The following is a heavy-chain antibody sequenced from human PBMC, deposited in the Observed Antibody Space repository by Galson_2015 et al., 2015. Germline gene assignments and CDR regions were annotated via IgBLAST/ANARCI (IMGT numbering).Heavy chain of an antibody. D-gene: IGHD3-3*01. CDR3: ARQILDYDFWSGYYPTNFDY. V-gene: IGHV3-21*01. Sequence: SLRLSCAASEFTFSSYYMSWVRQAPGKGLEWVSSISSTTTYIYYADSVKGRFTISRDNAKNSLYLQMNSLGAEYTAVYYCARQILDYDFWSGYYPTNFDYCGQGTLVTVSS. CDR2: ISSTTTYI. CDR1: EFTFSSYY. J-gene: IGHJ4*02.